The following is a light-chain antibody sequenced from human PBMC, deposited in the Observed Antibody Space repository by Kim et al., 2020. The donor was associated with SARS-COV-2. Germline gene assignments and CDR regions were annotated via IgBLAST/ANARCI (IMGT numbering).Light chain of an antibody. CDR2: DVS. J-gene: IGLJ1*01. CDR1: SSDVGGYKY. V-gene: IGLV2-14*03. Sequence: QSIPISGTGTSSDVGGYKYVSWYQQHPGKAPKLMIYDVSNRPSGVSNRFSGSKSGNTASLTISGLQAEDEADYSCSSFTSSSTLVFGTGTKVTVL. CDR3: SSFTSSSTLV.